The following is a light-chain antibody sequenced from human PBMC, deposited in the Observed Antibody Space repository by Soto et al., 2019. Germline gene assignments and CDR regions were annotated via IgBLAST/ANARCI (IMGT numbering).Light chain of an antibody. CDR1: QTIVTY. Sequence: IQMTQSPSSLSASVGDRVTITCRASQTIVTYLNWYQQKPGNAPKLLIYDASSLESGVPSRFSGSGSGTEFTLTISSLQPDDFATYYCQQYNSYPWTFGQGTKVDIK. J-gene: IGKJ1*01. CDR3: QQYNSYPWT. CDR2: DAS. V-gene: IGKV1-5*01.